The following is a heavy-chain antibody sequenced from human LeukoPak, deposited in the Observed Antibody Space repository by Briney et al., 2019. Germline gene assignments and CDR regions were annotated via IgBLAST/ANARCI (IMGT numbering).Heavy chain of an antibody. CDR3: AGWRGRGYDLGALDY. Sequence: SETLSLTCTVSGGSISSYYWIWIRQPPGKGLEGIGDIYYSGSTNYNPSLKSRVPISVDTSKKPFYLKLSSVTAADTAVYYCAGWRGRGYDLGALDYWGQGTLVTVSS. D-gene: IGHD5-12*01. V-gene: IGHV4-59*01. J-gene: IGHJ4*02. CDR1: GGSISSYY. CDR2: IYYSGST.